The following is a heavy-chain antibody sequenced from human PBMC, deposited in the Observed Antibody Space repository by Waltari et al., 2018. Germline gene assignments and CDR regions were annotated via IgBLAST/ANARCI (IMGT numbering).Heavy chain of an antibody. D-gene: IGHD3-3*01. Sequence: EVQLLESGGGLVQPGGSLRLSCAASGFKFYDYWMSWIRQAPGKGLEWVADINDDGRLKNYADSVKFRFTISRDNAKNTLYLQMNSLRAEDTAVYYCAKDQAITIFGVVRNSYYYGMDVWGQGTTVIVSS. J-gene: IGHJ6*02. CDR3: AKDQAITIFGVVRNSYYYGMDV. V-gene: IGHV3-7*03. CDR2: INDDGRLK. CDR1: GFKFYDYW.